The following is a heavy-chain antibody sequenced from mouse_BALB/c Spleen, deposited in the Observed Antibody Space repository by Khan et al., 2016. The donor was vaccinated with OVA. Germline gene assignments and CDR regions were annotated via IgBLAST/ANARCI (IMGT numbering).Heavy chain of an antibody. Sequence: EVQLQESGPGLVKPSQSLSLTCTVTGYSITSDYAWNWIRQFPGNKLEWMGYISSTGSTSYNPSLKSRISITRDTSKHQFFLQLKSVTNEDRATYYCARSLSYTYGYALDCWGRGTSVTVSS. D-gene: IGHD2-12*01. J-gene: IGHJ4*01. CDR1: GYSITSDYA. CDR2: ISSTGST. V-gene: IGHV3-2*02. CDR3: ARSLSYTYGYALDC.